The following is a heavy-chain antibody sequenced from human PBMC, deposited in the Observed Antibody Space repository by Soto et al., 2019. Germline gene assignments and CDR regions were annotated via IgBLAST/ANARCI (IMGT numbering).Heavy chain of an antibody. Sequence: SEPLSLTCSVSGVSIGDHYWIRILQPPGKGLEWHGYIYYSGSTNYNPSLKSRVTISVDTSKNQFSLKLSSVTAADTAVYYCARDLYGDKPYYFDYWGQGSLVTVSS. CDR2: IYYSGST. D-gene: IGHD4-17*01. V-gene: IGHV4-59*11. CDR1: GVSIGDHY. J-gene: IGHJ4*02. CDR3: ARDLYGDKPYYFDY.